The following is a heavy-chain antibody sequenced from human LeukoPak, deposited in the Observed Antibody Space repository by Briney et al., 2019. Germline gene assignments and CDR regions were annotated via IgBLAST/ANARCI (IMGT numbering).Heavy chain of an antibody. V-gene: IGHV4-34*01. CDR3: ARLVWNYGGMDV. Sequence: PSETLSLTCAVYGGSFSGYYWSWIRQPPGKGLEWIGEINHSGSTNYNPSLKSRVTISVDTSKNQFSLKLSSVTAADTAVYYCARLVWNYGGMDVWGQGTTVTVSS. CDR1: GGSFSGYY. D-gene: IGHD1-1*01. J-gene: IGHJ6*02. CDR2: INHSGST.